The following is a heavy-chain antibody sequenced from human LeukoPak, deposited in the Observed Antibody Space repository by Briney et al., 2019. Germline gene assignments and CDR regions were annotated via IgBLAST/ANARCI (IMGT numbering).Heavy chain of an antibody. CDR2: IRYDGSNK. CDR3: AKDTGERLGILTGYYRSRKSYFDY. V-gene: IGHV3-30*02. CDR1: GFTFSSYG. D-gene: IGHD3-9*01. Sequence: GGSLRLSCAASGFTFSSYGMHGVRQAPGKGLEGVAFIRYDGSNKYYADSVNGRFNISRDNYKNTLYLQVNSLRAEDTAVYYCAKDTGERLGILTGYYRSRKSYFDYWGQGTLVTVSS. J-gene: IGHJ4*02.